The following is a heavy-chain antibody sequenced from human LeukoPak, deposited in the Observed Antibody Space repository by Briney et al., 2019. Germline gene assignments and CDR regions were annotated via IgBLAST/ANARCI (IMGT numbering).Heavy chain of an antibody. CDR1: GFTFSSYG. J-gene: IGHJ4*02. D-gene: IGHD1-26*01. CDR2: IWYDGSNK. CDR3: ARDDLERVGATPLDY. V-gene: IGHV3-33*01. Sequence: GGSLRLSCAASGFTFSSYGMHWVRQAPGKGLEWVAVIWYDGSNKYYADPVKGRFTISRDNSKNTLYLQMNSLRAEDTAVYYCARDDLERVGATPLDYWGQGTLVTVSS.